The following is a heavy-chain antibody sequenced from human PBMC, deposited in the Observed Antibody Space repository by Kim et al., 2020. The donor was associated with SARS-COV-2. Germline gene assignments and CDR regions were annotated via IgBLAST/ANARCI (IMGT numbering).Heavy chain of an antibody. CDR1: GGSISSTSYY. Sequence: SETLSLTCTVSGGSISSTSYYWGWIRQPPGKGLEWIGSIYYSENTYYNPSLRSRVTISVDTSKNQFSLKVKSVTAADTAVYYCARLDSSSWHKPDCWGQG. J-gene: IGHJ4*02. V-gene: IGHV4-39*01. CDR3: ARLDSSSWHKPDC. D-gene: IGHD6-13*01. CDR2: IYYSENT.